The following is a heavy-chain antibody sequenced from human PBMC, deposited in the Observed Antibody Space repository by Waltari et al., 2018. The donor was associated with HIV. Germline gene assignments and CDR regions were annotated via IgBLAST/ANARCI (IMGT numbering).Heavy chain of an antibody. V-gene: IGHV4-59*01. CDR3: ARANYDSSGYYYLNYFDY. Sequence: QVQLQESVPGLVKPSETLSLTCSVSGVSISRYYWSWIRQSPGKGLEWIGYIYYSGSTNYNPSLKSRVTISVDTSKNQFSLKLSSVTAADTAVYYCARANYDSSGYYYLNYFDYWGQGTLVTVSS. D-gene: IGHD3-22*01. J-gene: IGHJ4*02. CDR1: GVSISRYY. CDR2: IYYSGST.